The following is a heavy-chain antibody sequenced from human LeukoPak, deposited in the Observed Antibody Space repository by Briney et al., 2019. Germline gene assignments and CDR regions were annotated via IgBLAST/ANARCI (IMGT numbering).Heavy chain of an antibody. CDR1: GGSISSYY. CDR3: ARLMVYDLPLFDY. V-gene: IGHV4-4*09. CDR2: IYTSGGT. D-gene: IGHD2-8*01. J-gene: IGHJ4*02. Sequence: SETLSLTCTVSGGSISSYYWSWIRQPPGKGLEWIGYIYTSGGTNYNPSLKSRVTISVDTSKNQFSLKLSSVTAADTAVYYCARLMVYDLPLFDYWGQGTLVTVSS.